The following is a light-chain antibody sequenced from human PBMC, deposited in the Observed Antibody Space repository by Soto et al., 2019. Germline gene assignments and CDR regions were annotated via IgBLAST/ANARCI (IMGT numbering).Light chain of an antibody. V-gene: IGLV2-14*01. CDR2: DVS. Sequence: QSALTQPASVSGSPGQSITISCTGTSSDVGGYNYVSWYQQHPGKAPKLMIYDVSNRPSGVSNRFSGSKSGNTASLTISGRQAEDEAEYYCSSYTSSSTLLFGGGTKLTVL. CDR3: SSYTSSSTLL. J-gene: IGLJ2*01. CDR1: SSDVGGYNY.